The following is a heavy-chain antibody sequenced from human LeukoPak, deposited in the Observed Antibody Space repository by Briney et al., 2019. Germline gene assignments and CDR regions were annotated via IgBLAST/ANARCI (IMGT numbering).Heavy chain of an antibody. CDR2: IYPGDSGP. CDR1: GYSFTSYC. J-gene: IGHJ3*01. D-gene: IGHD1-26*01. Sequence: RPGESLKISCKVSGYSFTSYCIGWVRQMPGKGLEWMGIIYPGDSGPTYSPSFQGQVTISLDKSINPAYLQWSSLQASDTAMYYCGMSGDRVPLQDDVFDVWGQGTMVTVST. V-gene: IGHV5-51*01. CDR3: GMSGDRVPLQDDVFDV.